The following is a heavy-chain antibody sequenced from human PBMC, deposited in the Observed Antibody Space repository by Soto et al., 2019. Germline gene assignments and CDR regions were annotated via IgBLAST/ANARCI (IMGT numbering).Heavy chain of an antibody. V-gene: IGHV3-53*01. CDR3: ASRLRWLDYGMDV. D-gene: IGHD4-17*01. CDR2: IYSGGST. Sequence: GGSLRLSCAASGFTVSSNYMSWVRQAPGKGLEWVSVIYSGGSTYYADSVKGRFTISRDNSKNTLYLQMNSLRAEDTAVYYCASRLRWLDYGMDVWGQGTTVIVSS. CDR1: GFTVSSNY. J-gene: IGHJ6*02.